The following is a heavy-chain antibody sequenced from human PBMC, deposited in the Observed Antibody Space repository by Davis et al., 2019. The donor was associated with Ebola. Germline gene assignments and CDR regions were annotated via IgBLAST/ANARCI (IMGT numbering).Heavy chain of an antibody. J-gene: IGHJ3*02. CDR2: INPNSGGT. V-gene: IGHV1-2*04. D-gene: IGHD1-26*01. Sequence: ASVKVSCKASGYTFTGYYMHWVRQAPGQGLEWMGWINPNSGGTNYAQKFQGWVTMTRDTSISTAYMELSRLRSDDTAVYYCARPGIVGAPAPAFDIWGQGTMVTVSS. CDR1: GYTFTGYY. CDR3: ARPGIVGAPAPAFDI.